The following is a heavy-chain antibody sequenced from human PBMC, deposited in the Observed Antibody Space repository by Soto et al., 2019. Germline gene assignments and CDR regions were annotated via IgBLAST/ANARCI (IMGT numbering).Heavy chain of an antibody. D-gene: IGHD2-15*01. CDR3: ARGGYCSGGSCYKFDY. J-gene: IGHJ4*02. CDR1: GGSISSYY. Sequence: SETLSLTSTVSGGSISSYYWSWIRQPPGKGLEWIGYIYYSGSTNYNPSLKSRVTISVDTSKNQFSLKLSSVTAADTAVYYCARGGYCSGGSCYKFDYWGQGTLVTVSS. CDR2: IYYSGST. V-gene: IGHV4-59*08.